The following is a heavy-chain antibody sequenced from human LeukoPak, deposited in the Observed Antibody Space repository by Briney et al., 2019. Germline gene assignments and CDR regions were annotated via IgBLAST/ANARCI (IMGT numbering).Heavy chain of an antibody. V-gene: IGHV3-21*01. CDR3: AREAVAVSDAFDI. CDR2: ISSSSSYI. CDR1: GFTFDDYA. Sequence: PGGSLRLSCAVSGFTFDDYAMHWVRQAPGKGLEWVSGISSSSSYIYYADSVKGRFTISRDNAKNSLYLQMNSLRVEDTAVYYCAREAVAVSDAFDIWGQGTMVTVSS. D-gene: IGHD6-19*01. J-gene: IGHJ3*02.